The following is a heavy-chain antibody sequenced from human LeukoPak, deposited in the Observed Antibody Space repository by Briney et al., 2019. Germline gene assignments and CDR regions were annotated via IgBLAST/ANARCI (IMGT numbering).Heavy chain of an antibody. CDR1: GLTFSSYP. CDR3: AKVPAYDFWSGNRFDT. J-gene: IGHJ5*02. Sequence: GGSLRLSCAASGLTFSSYPMSWVRQAPGKGLEWVSDISGSGGSTYYADSVKGRFTISRDNSKNTLILQMNSLRAEDTAVYYCAKVPAYDFWSGNRFDTWGQGTQVTVSS. V-gene: IGHV3-23*01. CDR2: ISGSGGST. D-gene: IGHD3-3*01.